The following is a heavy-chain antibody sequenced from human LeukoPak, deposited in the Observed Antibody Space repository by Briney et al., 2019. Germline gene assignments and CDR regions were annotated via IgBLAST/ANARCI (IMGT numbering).Heavy chain of an antibody. CDR1: GGSINSGSYY. Sequence: KPSETQSLTCTVSGGSINSGSYYWGWIRQPSEKGLEWIGTIYYSGNSYYNSSLKSRVTISVDTSKNQFSLKLNSVTAADTAVYYCAGLSSYDILTGYYRPYYFHYWGQGTLVTVSS. V-gene: IGHV4-39*01. CDR2: IYYSGNS. CDR3: AGLSSYDILTGYYRPYYFHY. D-gene: IGHD3-9*01. J-gene: IGHJ4*02.